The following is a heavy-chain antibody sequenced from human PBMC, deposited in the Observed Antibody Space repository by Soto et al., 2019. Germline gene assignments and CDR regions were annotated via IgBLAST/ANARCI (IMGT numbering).Heavy chain of an antibody. D-gene: IGHD3-10*01. CDR2: ISGSGGST. J-gene: IGHJ4*02. V-gene: IGHV3-23*01. Sequence: GGSLRLSCAASGFTFSSYAMSWVRQAPGKGLEWVSAISGSGGSTYYADSVKGRFTISRDNSKNTLYLQVNSLRAEDTAVYYCAKQGPGYYGSGSYKIPPRYFDYWGQGTLVTVSS. CDR3: AKQGPGYYGSGSYKIPPRYFDY. CDR1: GFTFSSYA.